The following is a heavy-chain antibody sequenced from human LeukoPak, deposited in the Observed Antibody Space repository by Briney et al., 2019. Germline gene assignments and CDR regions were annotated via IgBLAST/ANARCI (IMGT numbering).Heavy chain of an antibody. CDR1: GFTFSTYT. J-gene: IGHJ4*02. D-gene: IGHD4-17*01. CDR3: ARDVAYGDYGLDY. V-gene: IGHV3-30*04. CDR2: ISYDGNNK. Sequence: GRSLRLSCAAPGFTFSTYTMHWVRQTPGKGLEWVALISYDGNNKYYVDSVKGRFTISRDNSENTLYLQMNSLRVEDTAVYYCARDVAYGDYGLDYWGQGTPVTVSS.